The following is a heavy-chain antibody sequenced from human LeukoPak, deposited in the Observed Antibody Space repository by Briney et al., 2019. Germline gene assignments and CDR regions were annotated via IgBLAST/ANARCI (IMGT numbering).Heavy chain of an antibody. J-gene: IGHJ4*02. Sequence: SETLSPTCAVSGGSFSVYYWSWIRQPPGKGLEWIGEINHSGSTNYNPSLKSRVTISVDTSKNQFSLKLSSVTAADTAVYYCAIREGYYDSSGYSYFDYGGQGTLVTVSP. CDR2: INHSGST. D-gene: IGHD3-22*01. CDR3: AIREGYYDSSGYSYFDY. CDR1: GGSFSVYY. V-gene: IGHV4-34*01.